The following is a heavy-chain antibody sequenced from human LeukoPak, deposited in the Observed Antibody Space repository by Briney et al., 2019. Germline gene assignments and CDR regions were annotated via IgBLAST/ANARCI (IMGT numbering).Heavy chain of an antibody. CDR2: ISGSGGST. V-gene: IGHV3-23*01. D-gene: IGHD3-22*01. Sequence: GGSLRLSCAASGFTFKTSWMHWVRQAPGKGLEWVSAISGSGGSTYYADSVKGRFTISRDNSKNTLYLQMNSLRAEDTAVYYCAKPKDSSGYVEYFQHWGQGTLVTVSS. CDR1: GFTFKTSW. CDR3: AKPKDSSGYVEYFQH. J-gene: IGHJ1*01.